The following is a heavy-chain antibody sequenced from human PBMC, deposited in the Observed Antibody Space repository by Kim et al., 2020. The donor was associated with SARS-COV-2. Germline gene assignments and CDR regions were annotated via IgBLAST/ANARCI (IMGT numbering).Heavy chain of an antibody. CDR1: GGTFSSYA. V-gene: IGHV1-69*13. J-gene: IGHJ5*02. CDR3: ARGGAAAGTAGNWFDP. D-gene: IGHD6-13*01. CDR2: IIPIFGTA. Sequence: SVKVSCKASGGTFSSYAISWVRQAPGQGLEWMGGIIPIFGTANYAQKFQGRVTITADESTSTAYMELSSLRSEDTAVYYCARGGAAAGTAGNWFDPWGQGTLVTVSS.